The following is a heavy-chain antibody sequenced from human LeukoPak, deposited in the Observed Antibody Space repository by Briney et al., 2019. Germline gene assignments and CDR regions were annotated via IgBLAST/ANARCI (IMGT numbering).Heavy chain of an antibody. J-gene: IGHJ4*02. CDR2: ITNSSNNI. CDR1: GFTFSRYS. CDR3: ASVDTEHYFDY. V-gene: IGHV3-48*04. D-gene: IGHD5-18*01. Sequence: HPGGSLRLSCAASGFTFSRYSMNWVRQAPGKGLEWVSYITNSSNNIYCADSVKGRFTVSRDNAKNSLYLQMNSLRAEDTAVYYCASVDTEHYFDYWGQGTLVTVSS.